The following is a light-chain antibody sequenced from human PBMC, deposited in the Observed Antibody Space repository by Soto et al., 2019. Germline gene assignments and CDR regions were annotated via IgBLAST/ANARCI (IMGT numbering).Light chain of an antibody. CDR2: GVS. J-gene: IGLJ2*01. Sequence: QSALTQPASVSGSPGQSITISCTGTSSDIGAYNYVSWYQQYPGKAPKLMIFGVSDRPSWVSNRFSGSKSGTTASLTISGLQAEDEADYYCSSYKTSSTVVVFGGGTKLTVL. CDR3: SSYKTSSTVVV. V-gene: IGLV2-14*01. CDR1: SSDIGAYNY.